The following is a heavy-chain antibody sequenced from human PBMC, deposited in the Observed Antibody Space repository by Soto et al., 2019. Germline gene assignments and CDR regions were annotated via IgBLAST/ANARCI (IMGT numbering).Heavy chain of an antibody. CDR3: AHSIDTTMALDY. Sequence: QITLKESGPTLVKPTQTLTLTCTFSGFSVSTSGVGVGWIRQPPGKALEWLALIYWDDDKRYSPSLKTRLTITKDTSKNQVVLTITNMDPVDTATYYCAHSIDTTMALDYWGQGTLVTVSS. CDR2: IYWDDDK. D-gene: IGHD5-18*01. V-gene: IGHV2-5*02. J-gene: IGHJ4*02. CDR1: GFSVSTSGVG.